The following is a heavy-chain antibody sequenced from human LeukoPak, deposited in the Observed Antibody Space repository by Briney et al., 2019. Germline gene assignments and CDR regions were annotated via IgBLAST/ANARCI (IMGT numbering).Heavy chain of an antibody. CDR3: ARDSKSTADAFDI. J-gene: IGHJ3*02. CDR2: TYHSDYT. V-gene: IGHV4-4*02. D-gene: IGHD5/OR15-5a*01. Sequence: SGTLSLTCTVSGDSITSSHWWSWIRQSPGKGLEWIGNTYHSDYTNYNPSLKGRATISVDKSKNQLSPKVISVTAADTAMYYCARDSKSTADAFDIWGQGTMVTVSS. CDR1: GDSITSSHW.